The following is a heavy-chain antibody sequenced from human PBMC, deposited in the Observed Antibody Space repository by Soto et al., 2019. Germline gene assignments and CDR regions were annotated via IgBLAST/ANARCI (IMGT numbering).Heavy chain of an antibody. CDR2: IIPIFGTA. Sequence: QVQLVQSGAEVKKPGSSVKVSCKASGGTFSSYAISWVRQAPGQGLEWMGGIIPIFGTANYAQKFQGRVTITADKSTSTAYRELSILRSEDTAVYYCARDNSTYYDSSGYPYYFDYWGQGTLVTVSS. CDR3: ARDNSTYYDSSGYPYYFDY. V-gene: IGHV1-69*06. D-gene: IGHD3-22*01. CDR1: GGTFSSYA. J-gene: IGHJ4*02.